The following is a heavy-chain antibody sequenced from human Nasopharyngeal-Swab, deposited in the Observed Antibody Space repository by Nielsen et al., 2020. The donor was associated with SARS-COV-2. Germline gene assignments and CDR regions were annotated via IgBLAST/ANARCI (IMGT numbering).Heavy chain of an antibody. J-gene: IGHJ4*02. Sequence: GGSLRLSCAASGFTFSNYWMHWVRQAPGKGLEWVARVNSDGGRPSYADSVKGRVTLSRDNAKNTLSLQMHSLRAEDTAMYYCARANIAAAGTQDYWGQGTLVTVSS. CDR3: ARANIAAAGTQDY. CDR2: VNSDGGRP. CDR1: GFTFSNYW. V-gene: IGHV3-74*01. D-gene: IGHD6-13*01.